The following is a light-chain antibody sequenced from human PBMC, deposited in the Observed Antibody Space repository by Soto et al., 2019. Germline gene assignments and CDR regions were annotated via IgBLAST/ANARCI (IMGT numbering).Light chain of an antibody. CDR2: DVS. CDR3: FSYAGSRV. Sequence: QAVVTQPRSVSGSPGQSVTISCTGSSSDVGEYNYVSWYQHHPGNAPKLMIYDVSKRPSGVPDRFSGSKSGNTASLTISGLQAEDEANYYCFSYAGSRVFGGGTQLTVL. CDR1: SSDVGEYNY. J-gene: IGLJ3*02. V-gene: IGLV2-11*01.